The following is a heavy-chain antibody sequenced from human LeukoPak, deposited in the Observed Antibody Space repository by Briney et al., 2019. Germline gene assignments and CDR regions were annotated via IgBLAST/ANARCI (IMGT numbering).Heavy chain of an antibody. Sequence: PAGGSLRLSCAASGFTFSGHWMSWVSQAPGKWLEWVANINQGGSDKYYVDSVKGRSTISRDNANNLLYLQMNSLRGEDTAVYYCTRDRSRAEDDWGQGTLVTVSS. D-gene: IGHD1-14*01. CDR2: INQGGSDK. J-gene: IGHJ4*02. V-gene: IGHV3-7*01. CDR1: GFTFSGHW. CDR3: TRDRSRAEDD.